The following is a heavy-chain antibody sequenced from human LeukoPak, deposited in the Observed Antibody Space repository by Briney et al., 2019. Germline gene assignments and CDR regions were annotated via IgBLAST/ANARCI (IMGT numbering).Heavy chain of an antibody. D-gene: IGHD3-22*01. J-gene: IGHJ3*02. CDR1: GGSISSGSYY. CDR2: IYTSGST. CDR3: ARDRTYYYDSSGYADAFDI. Sequence: KPSHTLSLTCTVSGGSISSGSYYLRWLRHPAGTGLEWMGRIYTSGSTNYNPSLKSRVTISVDTSKNQFSLKLSSVTAADTAVYYCARDRTYYYDSSGYADAFDIWGQGTMVTVSS. V-gene: IGHV4-61*02.